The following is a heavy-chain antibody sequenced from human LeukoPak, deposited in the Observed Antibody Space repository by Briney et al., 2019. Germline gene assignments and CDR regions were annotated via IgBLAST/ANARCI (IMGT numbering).Heavy chain of an antibody. J-gene: IGHJ6*03. CDR3: ARELYRSYYYYMDV. D-gene: IGHD3-10*01. CDR2: IYYSGST. CDR1: GYSISSGYY. V-gene: IGHV4-59*01. Sequence: SETLSLTCTVSGYSISSGYYWGWIRQPPGKGLEWIGYIYYSGSTNYNPSLKSRVTISVDTTKNQFSLKLSSVTAADTAVYYCARELYRSYYYYMDVWGKGTTVTISS.